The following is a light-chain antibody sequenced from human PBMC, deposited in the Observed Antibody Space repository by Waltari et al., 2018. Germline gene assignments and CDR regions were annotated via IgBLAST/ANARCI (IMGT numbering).Light chain of an antibody. CDR2: AAS. CDR3: QQYNNWPPLT. CDR1: QNVDSS. V-gene: IGKV3-15*01. J-gene: IGKJ4*01. Sequence: MTQSPATLSVSPGETATLSCRASQNVDSSLAWYQQRPGQPPRLLLSAASTRASGVPARFSGSGSGTEFTLTISSLQSEDSAVYYCQQYNNWPPLTFCGGTKVELK.